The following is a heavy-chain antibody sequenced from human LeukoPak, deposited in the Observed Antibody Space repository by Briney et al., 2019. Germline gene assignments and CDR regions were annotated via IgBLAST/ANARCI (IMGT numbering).Heavy chain of an antibody. V-gene: IGHV4-34*01. J-gene: IGHJ4*02. CDR1: GGSFSGYY. Sequence: SETLSLTCAVYGGSFSGYYWSWIRQPPGKGLEWIGEINHSGSTNYNPSLKSRVTISVDTSKNQFTLKLSSVTAADTAVYYCARGTMTTVTYYFDYWGQGTLVTVSS. D-gene: IGHD4-17*01. CDR3: ARGTMTTVTYYFDY. CDR2: INHSGST.